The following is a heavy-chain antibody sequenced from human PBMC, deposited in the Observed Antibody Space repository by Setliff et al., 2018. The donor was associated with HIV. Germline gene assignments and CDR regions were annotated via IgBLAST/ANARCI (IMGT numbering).Heavy chain of an antibody. V-gene: IGHV4-39*01. CDR2: VHYTGNT. CDR3: ARVRGRYYYHYAMDV. Sequence: SETLSLTCTVSGGSITSTTYYWGWIRQPPGKGLEWIGTVHYTGNTYHNPSLKSRVTISVEVSKNQISLKLSSVTAADTAVYYCARVRGRYYYHYAMDVWGQGTTVTVSS. J-gene: IGHJ6*02. D-gene: IGHD3-10*01. CDR1: GGSITSTTYY.